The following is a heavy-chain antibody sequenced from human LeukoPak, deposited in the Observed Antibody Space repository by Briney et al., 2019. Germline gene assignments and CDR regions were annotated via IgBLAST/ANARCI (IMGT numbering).Heavy chain of an antibody. Sequence: PSETPSLTCTVSGGSISSYYWSWIRQPPGKGLEWIGYIYYSGSTNYNPSLKSRVTISVDASKNQFSLKLSSVTAADTAVYYCARGSRRGKTMYYDFWSGSASFDPWGQGTLVTVSS. CDR1: GGSISSYY. D-gene: IGHD3-3*01. J-gene: IGHJ5*02. V-gene: IGHV4-59*01. CDR3: ARGSRRGKTMYYDFWSGSASFDP. CDR2: IYYSGST.